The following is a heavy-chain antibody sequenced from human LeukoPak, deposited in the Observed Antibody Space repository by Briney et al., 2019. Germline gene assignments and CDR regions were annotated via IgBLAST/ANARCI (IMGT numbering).Heavy chain of an antibody. J-gene: IGHJ4*02. Sequence: PGGTLRLSCAASGFTFSSYWMSWVRQAPGEGLEWVANIKQDGSEKYYVDSVKGRFTISRDNAKNSLYLQMNSLRAEDTAVYYCARDTGYCSSTSCPGIFDYWGQGTLVTVSS. CDR3: ARDTGYCSSTSCPGIFDY. D-gene: IGHD2-2*01. CDR2: IKQDGSEK. V-gene: IGHV3-7*01. CDR1: GFTFSSYW.